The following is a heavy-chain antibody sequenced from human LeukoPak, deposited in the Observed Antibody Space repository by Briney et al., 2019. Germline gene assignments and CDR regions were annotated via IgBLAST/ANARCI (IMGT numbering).Heavy chain of an antibody. CDR3: ARPLANRHMDV. D-gene: IGHD1-14*01. J-gene: IGHJ6*04. CDR1: GGSISSSSYY. CDR2: IYYSGST. Sequence: SETLSLTCTASGGSISSSSYYWGWIRQPPGKGLEWIGSIYYSGSTYYNPSLKSRVTISVDTSKNQFSLKLSSVTAADTAVYYCARPLANRHMDVWGKGTTVTVSS. V-gene: IGHV4-39*01.